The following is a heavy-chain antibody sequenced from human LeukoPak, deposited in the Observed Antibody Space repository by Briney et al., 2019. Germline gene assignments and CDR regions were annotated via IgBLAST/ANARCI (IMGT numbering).Heavy chain of an antibody. CDR1: GGSFSGYY. J-gene: IGHJ4*02. CDR2: INHRGST. V-gene: IGHV4-34*01. CDR3: ARLDY. Sequence: PLETLSLTCAVYGGSFSGYYWSWIRQPPGKGLEWIGEINHRGSTNYNPSLKSRVTISVDTSKNQLSLKLSSVTAADTAVYYCARLDYWGQGTLVTVSS.